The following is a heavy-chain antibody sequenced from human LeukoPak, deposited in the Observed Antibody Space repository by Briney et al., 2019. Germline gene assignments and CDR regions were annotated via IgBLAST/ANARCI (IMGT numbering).Heavy chain of an antibody. CDR3: ARVISGYDFLPDY. V-gene: IGHV3-30-3*01. D-gene: IGHD5-12*01. Sequence: GRSLRLSCAASGFTFSTHSMHWVRQAPGKGLEWVTLISYDGVKIYYEDSVKGRFTISRDNSKNTLYLQMNSLRTEDTAVYYCARVISGYDFLPDYWGQGTLVTVSS. CDR1: GFTFSTHS. CDR2: ISYDGVKI. J-gene: IGHJ4*02.